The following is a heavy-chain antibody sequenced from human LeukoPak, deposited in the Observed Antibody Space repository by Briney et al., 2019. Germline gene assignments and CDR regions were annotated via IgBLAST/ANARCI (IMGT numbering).Heavy chain of an antibody. CDR3: ARGIDDYGDEYNWFDP. J-gene: IGHJ5*02. CDR1: GGSISSHY. Sequence: PSETLSLNCTVSGGSISSHYWSWIRQPPGKGLEWIGNIYYSGSTNYNPSLKSRVTISVDTSKNQFSLKLSSVTAADTAVYYCARGIDDYGDEYNWFDPWGQGTLVTVSS. V-gene: IGHV4-59*11. D-gene: IGHD4-17*01. CDR2: IYYSGST.